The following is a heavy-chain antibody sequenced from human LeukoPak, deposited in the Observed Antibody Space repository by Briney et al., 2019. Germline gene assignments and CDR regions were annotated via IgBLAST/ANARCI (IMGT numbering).Heavy chain of an antibody. CDR1: GASISSSNYY. Sequence: SETLSLTCTVSGASISSSNYYWGWIRQPPGKGLEWVGYIYYSGSTNYNPSLKSRVTISVDTSKNQFSLKLSSGTAADTAVYYCARVVSDYYDSSGYLDYWGQGTLVTVSS. CDR2: IYYSGST. CDR3: ARVVSDYYDSSGYLDY. J-gene: IGHJ4*02. D-gene: IGHD3-22*01. V-gene: IGHV4-61*05.